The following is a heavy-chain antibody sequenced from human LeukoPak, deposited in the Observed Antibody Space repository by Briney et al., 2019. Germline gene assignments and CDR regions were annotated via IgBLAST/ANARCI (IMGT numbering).Heavy chain of an antibody. Sequence: GASVTVSFKASGGTFSSYAISWVRQAPGQGLEWMGIINPSGGSTSYAQKFQGRVTMTRDMSTSTVYMELSSLRSEDTAVYYCAREDLTTVTTFDYWGQGTLVTVSS. CDR2: INPSGGST. J-gene: IGHJ4*02. D-gene: IGHD4-17*01. CDR1: GGTFSSYA. CDR3: AREDLTTVTTFDY. V-gene: IGHV1-46*01.